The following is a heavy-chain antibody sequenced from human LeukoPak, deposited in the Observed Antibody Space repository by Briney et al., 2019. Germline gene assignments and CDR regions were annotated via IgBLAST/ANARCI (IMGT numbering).Heavy chain of an antibody. CDR1: GGSFSGYY. J-gene: IGHJ4*02. V-gene: IGHV4-34*01. Sequence: SETLSLTCAVYGGSFSGYYWTWIRQPPGKGLEWIGEIHPSGSTNYNPSLDSRVTTSTDTSKNQFSLKLSSVTAADTAVYYCARHAYSNYRLGPLYYFDYWGQGTLVTVSS. CDR2: IHPSGST. D-gene: IGHD4-11*01. CDR3: ARHAYSNYRLGPLYYFDY.